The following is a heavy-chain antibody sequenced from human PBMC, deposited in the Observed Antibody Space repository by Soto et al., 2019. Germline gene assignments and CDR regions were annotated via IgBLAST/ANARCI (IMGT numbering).Heavy chain of an antibody. CDR2: ISYDAFNT. J-gene: IGHJ4*02. CDR3: AGGRNSGYYLFDY. Sequence: QEHLVESGGGVVQPGRSLRLSCAASRFTFSRFGMHWVRQAPGKGLEWLAFISYDAFNTHYADSVKGRFTIPRDNSKNTVYLQMNSLRAEDTAVYYCAGGRNSGYYLFDYWGQGTLVTVSS. V-gene: IGHV3-30*01. D-gene: IGHD3-22*01. CDR1: RFTFSRFG.